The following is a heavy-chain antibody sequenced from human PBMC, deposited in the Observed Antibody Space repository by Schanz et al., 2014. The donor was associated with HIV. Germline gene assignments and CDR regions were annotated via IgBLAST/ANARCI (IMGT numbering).Heavy chain of an antibody. CDR3: AKPEYDSSGNSQSHFDY. CDR1: GLTFSDYA. J-gene: IGHJ4*02. Sequence: EQLVESGGGSVKPGGSLRLSCAASGLTFSDYAMTWVRQGAGKGLEWVSTISESGRYTYYADSVKGRFTISRDNSKNTLYLQMTTLRTEDTAVYYCAKPEYDSSGNSQSHFDYWGRGTLVTVSS. D-gene: IGHD3-22*01. CDR2: ISESGRYT. V-gene: IGHV3-23*04.